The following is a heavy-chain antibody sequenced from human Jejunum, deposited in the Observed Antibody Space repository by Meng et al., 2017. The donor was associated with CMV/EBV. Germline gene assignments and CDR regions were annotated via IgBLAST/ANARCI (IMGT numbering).Heavy chain of an antibody. D-gene: IGHD2-2*01. CDR2: INPDGSNT. CDR3: ATAVSVPSLEYFQN. CDR1: GYSCSSYW. Sequence: EGQGVECGGGRVKPGGSLRLACAASGYSCSSYWIHWVRQAPGKGLVWVSRINPDGSNTSCADFVKGRFTISRDNAKNTLYLQMNSLRPEDTALYYCATAVSVPSLEYFQNWGQGTLVTVSS. V-gene: IGHV3-74*01. J-gene: IGHJ1*01.